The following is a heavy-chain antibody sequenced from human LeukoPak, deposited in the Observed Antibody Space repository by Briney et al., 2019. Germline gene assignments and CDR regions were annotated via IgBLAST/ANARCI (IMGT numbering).Heavy chain of an antibody. CDR2: INHNGNVN. CDR3: ARGGGLDV. Sequence: GGSLRLSCAASGFTFSSYWMNWARQAPGKGLEWVASINHNGNVNYYVDSVKGRFTISRDNAKNSLYLQMSNLRAEDTAVYFWARGGGLDVWGQGATVTVSS. J-gene: IGHJ6*02. CDR1: GFTFSSYW. D-gene: IGHD3-16*01. V-gene: IGHV3-7*03.